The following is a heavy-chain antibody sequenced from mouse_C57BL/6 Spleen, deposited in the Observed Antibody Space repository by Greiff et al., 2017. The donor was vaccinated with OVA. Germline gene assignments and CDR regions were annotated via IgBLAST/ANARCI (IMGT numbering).Heavy chain of an antibody. CDR2: IDPSDSYT. Sequence: VQLQQPGAELVMPGASVKLSCKASGYTFTSYWMHWVKQRPGQGLEWIGEIDPSDSYTNYNQKFKGKSTLTVDKSSSTAYMQLSSLTSEDSAVYYCARETAQYYFDYWGQGTTLTVSS. CDR1: GYTFTSYW. D-gene: IGHD3-2*02. V-gene: IGHV1-69*01. CDR3: ARETAQYYFDY. J-gene: IGHJ2*01.